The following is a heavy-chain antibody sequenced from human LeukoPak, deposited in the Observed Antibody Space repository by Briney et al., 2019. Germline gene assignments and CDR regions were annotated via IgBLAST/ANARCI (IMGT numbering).Heavy chain of an antibody. CDR3: ARDDTSAHFFDY. V-gene: IGHV3-21*01. CDR1: GFTFKIYS. D-gene: IGHD3-10*01. CDR2: ISTSSSHM. J-gene: IGHJ4*02. Sequence: PGGSLRLSCAASGFTFKIYSMNWVRQAPGKRLEWVSSISTSSSHMYYADSVKGRFTISRDNAKNSPYLQMNTLRAEDTAVYYCARDDTSAHFFDYWGQGTLVTVSS.